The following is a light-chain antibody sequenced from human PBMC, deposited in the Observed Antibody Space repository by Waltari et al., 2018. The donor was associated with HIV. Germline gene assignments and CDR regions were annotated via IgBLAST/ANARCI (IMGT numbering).Light chain of an antibody. CDR1: SSDFGAYNY. V-gene: IGLV2-14*01. CDR3: SSYTASSTVI. J-gene: IGLJ2*01. Sequence: QSALTQPASVSGSPGQSITISCTGTSSDFGAYNYVSWYQQYPGKAPKLIIFEVSNRPSGVSHRFSGSKSDNTASLTISGLQAEDQADYYCSSYTASSTVIFGGGTELTVL. CDR2: EVS.